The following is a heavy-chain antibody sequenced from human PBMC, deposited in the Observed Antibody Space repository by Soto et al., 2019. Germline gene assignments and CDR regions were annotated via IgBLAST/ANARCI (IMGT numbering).Heavy chain of an antibody. V-gene: IGHV3-23*01. J-gene: IGHJ4*02. Sequence: EVQVLESGGGLVQPGGSLRLSCAASGFTFSNYGMSWVRQAPGKGLEWVSSISGSGGRTYYADSVKGRFTISRDKSQNTLYLQTDSLRAEDTALYYCAKSDCSGGSCYVPFDCWGQGTLITVSS. CDR2: ISGSGGRT. D-gene: IGHD2-15*01. CDR1: GFTFSNYG. CDR3: AKSDCSGGSCYVPFDC.